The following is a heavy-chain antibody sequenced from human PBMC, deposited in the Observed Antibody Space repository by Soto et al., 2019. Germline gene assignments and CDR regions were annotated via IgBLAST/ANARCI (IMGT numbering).Heavy chain of an antibody. J-gene: IGHJ4*02. CDR1: GFTLSGYS. CDR2: ISSSSSFI. V-gene: IGHV3-21*01. D-gene: IGHD6-19*01. CDR3: ARAGYSTGWFNFFDY. Sequence: GGSLRLSCAASGFTLSGYSINWVRQAPGKGLEWVSSISSSSSFIYYEDSVKGRFTISRDNAKNSLYLQMNSLRAEDTAVYCCARAGYSTGWFNFFDYWGQGDLVTVYS.